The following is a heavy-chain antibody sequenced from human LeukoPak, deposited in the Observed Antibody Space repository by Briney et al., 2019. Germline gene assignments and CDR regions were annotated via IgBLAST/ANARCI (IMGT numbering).Heavy chain of an antibody. V-gene: IGHV4-59*01. J-gene: IGHJ3*02. CDR3: ARRIAVAGLDAFDI. Sequence: SETLSLTCTVSGGSISSYYWSWIRQPPGKGLEWIGYIYYSGSTNYNPSLKSRVTISVDTSKNQFSLKLSSVTAADTAVYYCARRIAVAGLDAFDIWGQGTMATVSS. CDR2: IYYSGST. CDR1: GGSISSYY. D-gene: IGHD6-19*01.